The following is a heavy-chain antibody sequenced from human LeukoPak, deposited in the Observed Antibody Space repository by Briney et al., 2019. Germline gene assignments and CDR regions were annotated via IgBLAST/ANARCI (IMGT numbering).Heavy chain of an antibody. Sequence: GGSLRLSCAASGFTFSNSEMNWVRQATGKGLEWVSYISTSGSTIFYADSVKGRFTISRDNAKNSLFLQMNSLRAEDTAVYYCARVGCSSTSCYVESEVHDAFDIWGQGTMVTVSS. V-gene: IGHV3-48*03. J-gene: IGHJ3*02. CDR3: ARVGCSSTSCYVESEVHDAFDI. CDR2: ISTSGSTI. D-gene: IGHD2-2*01. CDR1: GFTFSNSE.